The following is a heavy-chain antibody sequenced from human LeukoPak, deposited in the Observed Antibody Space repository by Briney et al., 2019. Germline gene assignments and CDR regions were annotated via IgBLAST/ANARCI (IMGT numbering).Heavy chain of an antibody. J-gene: IGHJ4*02. CDR3: ARARQNPSGYHPSYFDY. Sequence: GRSLSLSCAASGFTFSSYAIHWVRQAPGKGLEWVADISYDGTSEYYADSVKGRFTTSRDNSKNTLYLQMNSLRAEDTAVYHCARARQNPSGYHPSYFDYWGQGTLVTVSS. CDR1: GFTFSSYA. V-gene: IGHV3-30*04. D-gene: IGHD3-22*01. CDR2: ISYDGTSE.